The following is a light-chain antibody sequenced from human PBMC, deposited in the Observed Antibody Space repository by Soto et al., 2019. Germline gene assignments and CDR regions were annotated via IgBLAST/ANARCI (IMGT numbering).Light chain of an antibody. CDR2: LSSDGSH. CDR3: QTWDTGARVV. CDR1: SGHSSYA. Sequence: QPVLTQSPSASASLGASVKLTCTLSSGHSSYAIAWHQQQPEKGPRYLMKLSSDGSHSKGDGIPGRFSGSSSGAERYLTISCHQSEDEADYYRQTWDTGARVVFGGGTKLTVL. J-gene: IGLJ2*01. V-gene: IGLV4-69*01.